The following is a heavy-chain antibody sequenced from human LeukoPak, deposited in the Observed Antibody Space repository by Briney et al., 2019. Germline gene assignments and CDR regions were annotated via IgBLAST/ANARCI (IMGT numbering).Heavy chain of an antibody. CDR2: IYYSGTT. CDR1: GDSISSYF. D-gene: IGHD6-19*01. CDR3: ARVRSSDWGADAFDI. Sequence: SETLSLTCTVSGDSISSYFWSWIRQPPGKGLEWIGYIYYSGTTNYNPSLKSRVTILVDTSKNQFSLKLSSVTAADTAVYYCARVRSSDWGADAFDIWGQGTMVTVSS. V-gene: IGHV4-59*01. J-gene: IGHJ3*02.